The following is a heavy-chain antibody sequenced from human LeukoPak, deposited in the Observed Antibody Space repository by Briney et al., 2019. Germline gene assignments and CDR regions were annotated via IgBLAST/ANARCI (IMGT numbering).Heavy chain of an antibody. CDR3: ARHSGSYLLTYGMDV. CDR2: IYYSGST. Sequence: TSETLSLTCTVSGGSISSYYWSWIRQPPGKGLEWIGYIYYSGSTNYNPSLKSRVTISVDTSKNQFSLKLSSETASDTAVYYCARHSGSYLLTYGMDVWGQGTTVTVSS. J-gene: IGHJ6*02. D-gene: IGHD1-26*01. V-gene: IGHV4-59*08. CDR1: GGSISSYY.